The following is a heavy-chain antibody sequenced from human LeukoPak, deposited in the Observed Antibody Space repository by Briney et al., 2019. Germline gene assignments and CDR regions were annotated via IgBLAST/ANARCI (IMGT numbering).Heavy chain of an antibody. CDR3: AREGPYYYDSSGYYPFDY. CDR1: GFTFSSHS. CDR2: ISSSSSYI. V-gene: IGHV3-21*01. J-gene: IGHJ4*02. D-gene: IGHD3-22*01. Sequence: GGSLRLSCAASGFTFSSHSMNWVRQAPGKGLEWVSSISSSSSYIYYADSVKGRFTISRDNAKNSLYLQMNSLRAEDTAVYYCAREGPYYYDSSGYYPFDYWGQGTLVTVSS.